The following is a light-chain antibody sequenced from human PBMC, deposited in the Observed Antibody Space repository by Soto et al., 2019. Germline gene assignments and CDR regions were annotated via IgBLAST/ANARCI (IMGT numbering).Light chain of an antibody. CDR1: QSITTY. CDR2: GAS. V-gene: IGKV1-39*01. Sequence: DIQMTQSPPSLSASVGDRVTVTCRASQSITTYLNWYQQKPGRAPKLLIYGASSLQSGVPSRFSGSGSGTDFTLTITSLQPEDFATYICQQIYGTPWTFGQGTKVEIK. CDR3: QQIYGTPWT. J-gene: IGKJ1*01.